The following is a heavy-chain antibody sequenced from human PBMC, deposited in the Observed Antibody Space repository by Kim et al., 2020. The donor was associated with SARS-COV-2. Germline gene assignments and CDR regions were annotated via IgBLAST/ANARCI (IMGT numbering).Heavy chain of an antibody. CDR3: ARGRGFGELLLYYFDY. V-gene: IGHV4-34*01. CDR1: GGSFSGYY. D-gene: IGHD3-10*01. Sequence: SETLSLTCAVYGGSFSGYYWSWIRQPPGKGLEWIGEINHSGSTNYNPSLKSRVTISVDTSKNQFSLKLSSVTAADTAVYYCARGRGFGELLLYYFDYWG. CDR2: INHSGST. J-gene: IGHJ4*01.